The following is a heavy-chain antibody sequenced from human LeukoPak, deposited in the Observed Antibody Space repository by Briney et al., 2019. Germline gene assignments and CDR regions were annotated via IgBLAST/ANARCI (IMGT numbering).Heavy chain of an antibody. CDR2: INPSGGST. V-gene: IGHV1-46*01. D-gene: IGHD3-3*01. CDR1: GYTFTSYA. CDR3: ARDPHTIFGAY. J-gene: IGHJ4*02. Sequence: ASVKVSCEASGYTFTSYAMHWVRQAPGQGLEWMGIINPSGGSTSYAQKFQGRVTMTRDTSTSTVYMELSSLRSEDTAVYYCARDPHTIFGAYWGQGTLVTVSS.